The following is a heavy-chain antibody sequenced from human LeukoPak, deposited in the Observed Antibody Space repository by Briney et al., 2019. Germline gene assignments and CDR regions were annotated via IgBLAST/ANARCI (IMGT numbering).Heavy chain of an antibody. CDR1: GGSISSSSYY. CDR2: IYYSGST. Sequence: PSETLSLTCTVSGGSISSSSYYWGWIRQPPGKGLEWIGSIYYSGSTYHNPSLKSRVTISVDTSKNQFSLKLSSVTAADTAVYYCARFRLDYYFDYWGQGTLVTVSS. D-gene: IGHD5-12*01. CDR3: ARFRLDYYFDY. V-gene: IGHV4-39*01. J-gene: IGHJ4*02.